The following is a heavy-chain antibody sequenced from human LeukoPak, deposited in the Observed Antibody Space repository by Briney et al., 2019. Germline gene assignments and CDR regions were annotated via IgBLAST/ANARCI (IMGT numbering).Heavy chain of an antibody. J-gene: IGHJ5*02. CDR2: IYYSGST. V-gene: IGHV4-59*01. Sequence: SETLSLTCTVSGGSISSYYWSWIRQPPGKGLEWIGYIYYSGSTNYNPSLKSRVTISVDTSKNQFSLKPSSVTAADTAVYYCARGGGGYPPYLWGQGTLVTVSS. CDR3: ARGGGGYPPYL. CDR1: GGSISSYY. D-gene: IGHD2-21*01.